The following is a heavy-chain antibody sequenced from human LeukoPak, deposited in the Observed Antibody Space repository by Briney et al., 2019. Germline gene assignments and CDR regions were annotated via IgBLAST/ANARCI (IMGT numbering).Heavy chain of an antibody. Sequence: SETLSLTCAVYDGSFSGHYWSWIRQPPGKGLEWIGEIKHSGSTNYNPSLKSRVTISVDTSKNQFSLKLSSVTAADTAVYYCATGGSAGLISAFDIWGQGTMVTVPS. D-gene: IGHD2-15*01. CDR2: IKHSGST. CDR3: ATGGSAGLISAFDI. CDR1: DGSFSGHY. V-gene: IGHV4-34*01. J-gene: IGHJ3*02.